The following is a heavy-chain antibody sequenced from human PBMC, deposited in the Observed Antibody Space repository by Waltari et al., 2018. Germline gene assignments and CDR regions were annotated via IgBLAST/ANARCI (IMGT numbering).Heavy chain of an antibody. Sequence: QMQLVESGGGVVQPGGSLRLSCRGSEFNFNNYAMQWVRQAPGKGREWVGIFTDHGSNKYYADSVRGRFGISRDTAKNTVDLQMDSVRHEDTAVYFCARGRSADGYITDLWGQGTLVTVSS. CDR3: ARGRSADGYITDL. CDR1: EFNFNNYA. V-gene: IGHV3-30*09. J-gene: IGHJ5*02. CDR2: FTDHGSNK. D-gene: IGHD5-12*01.